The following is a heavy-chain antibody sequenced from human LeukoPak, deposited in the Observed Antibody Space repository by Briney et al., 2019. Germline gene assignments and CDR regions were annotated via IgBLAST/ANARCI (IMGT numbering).Heavy chain of an antibody. J-gene: IGHJ4*02. CDR1: GFTFSDHV. CDR2: VRPGGNER. D-gene: IGHD5-24*01. V-gene: IGHV3-30*02. CDR3: AKDLTNGYCFEY. Sequence: GGSLRLSCAASGFTFSDHVMHWVRQVPGKGLQGVAFVRPGGNERYYADSVKGRFTVSRDNSKNTLYLQMNSLRTEDSAVYYCAKDLTNGYCFEYWGQGNLVTVSS.